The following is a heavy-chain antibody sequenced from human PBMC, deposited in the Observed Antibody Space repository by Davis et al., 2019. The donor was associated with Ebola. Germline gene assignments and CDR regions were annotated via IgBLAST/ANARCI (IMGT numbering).Heavy chain of an antibody. D-gene: IGHD4-17*01. J-gene: IGHJ4*02. CDR2: ISAFSGNT. V-gene: IGHV1-18*01. Sequence: AASVKVSCQASGYTFTSYGISWVRQAPGQGLEWMGWISAFSGNTNYAQKLQGRVTMTTDTSTSTAYMELRSLRSDATAVYYCARRDYGDYGAFWGQGTLVTVSS. CDR1: GYTFTSYG. CDR3: ARRDYGDYGAF.